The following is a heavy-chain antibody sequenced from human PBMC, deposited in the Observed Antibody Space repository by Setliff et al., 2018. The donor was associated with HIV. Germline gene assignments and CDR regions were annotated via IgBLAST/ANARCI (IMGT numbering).Heavy chain of an antibody. CDR3: ARRESYYDILTGPAFDAFDI. D-gene: IGHD3-9*01. J-gene: IGHJ3*02. CDR1: GGSISSRSYY. V-gene: IGHV4-61*09. Sequence: PSETLSLTCSVSGGSISSRSYYWSWIRQPAGKGLEWIGHIHTSGDTAYSPSLNSRVTICIDTSRKQFSLKLISVTAADPAMYYCARRESYYDILTGPAFDAFDIWGQGTMVTVSS. CDR2: IHTSGDT.